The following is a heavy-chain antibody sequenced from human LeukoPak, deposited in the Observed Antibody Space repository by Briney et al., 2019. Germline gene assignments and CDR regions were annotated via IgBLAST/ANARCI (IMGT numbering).Heavy chain of an antibody. CDR1: KFPFSSYW. D-gene: IGHD5-12*01. V-gene: IGHV3-7*01. CDR2: IKEDGGER. CDR3: AIEATIFNY. Sequence: GGSLRLSCVTSKFPFSSYWMSWVRQAPGKGLEWVANIKEDGGERFYVDSVKGRFSISRGNAKNSLYLQMNSLRAEDTAVYYCAIEATIFNYWGQGTLVTVSS. J-gene: IGHJ4*02.